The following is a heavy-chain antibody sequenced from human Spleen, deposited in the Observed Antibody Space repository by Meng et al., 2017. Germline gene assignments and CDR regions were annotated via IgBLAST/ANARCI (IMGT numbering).Heavy chain of an antibody. Sequence: QAQLLQSGAEVKKPGASVKVSCKASGYPFQSYAMHWVRQAPGQRLEWMGWINAGNANTRYSQKFQTRVTITRDTSASTAYMELSSLRSEDTAVYYCARGGELDSWGQGTLVTVSS. J-gene: IGHJ4*02. V-gene: IGHV1-3*01. CDR3: ARGGELDS. CDR1: GYPFQSYA. CDR2: INAGNANT.